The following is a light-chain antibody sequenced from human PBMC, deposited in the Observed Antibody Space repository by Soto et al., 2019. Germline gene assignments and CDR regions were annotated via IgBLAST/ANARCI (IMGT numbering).Light chain of an antibody. CDR1: QGISNY. V-gene: IGKV1-27*01. Sequence: DIQMSQSPSSLSASVGDRVTITCLASQGISNYLAWYQQKPGELPKLVIYAASILQTGVPSRFSGSGSGTDFSLTISSLQPEDVATYFCQKYNSPPRTFGQGTKVDIK. CDR3: QKYNSPPRT. CDR2: AAS. J-gene: IGKJ1*01.